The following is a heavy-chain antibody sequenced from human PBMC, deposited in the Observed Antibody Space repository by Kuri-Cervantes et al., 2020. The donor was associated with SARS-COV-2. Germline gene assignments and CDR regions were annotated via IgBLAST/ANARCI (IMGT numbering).Heavy chain of an antibody. CDR2: ISGSGGST. CDR1: GFTFSSYA. J-gene: IGHJ4*02. V-gene: IGHV3-23*01. D-gene: IGHD6-13*01. CDR3: AKDYRNSSSWYPPYYFDY. Sequence: GSLRLSFAAFGFTFSSYAMSWVRQAPGKGLEWVSAISGSGGSTYYADSVKGRFTISRDNSKNTLYLQMNSLRAEDTAVYYCAKDYRNSSSWYPPYYFDYWGQGTLVTVSS.